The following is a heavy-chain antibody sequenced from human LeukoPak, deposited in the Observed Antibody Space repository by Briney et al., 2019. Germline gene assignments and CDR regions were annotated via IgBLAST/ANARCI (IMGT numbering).Heavy chain of an antibody. CDR1: GGSISSYY. J-gene: IGHJ4*02. CDR2: ISTSGSN. CDR3: ARDATTLKTIIDY. V-gene: IGHV4-4*07. D-gene: IGHD1-1*01. Sequence: ASETLSLTCTVSGGSISSYYWSWIRQPAGKGLQWIGRISTSGSNSYNPPLESRVTMSIDTSKNQFSLRLTSVTAADTAVYYCARDATTLKTIIDYWGQGTLVTVSS.